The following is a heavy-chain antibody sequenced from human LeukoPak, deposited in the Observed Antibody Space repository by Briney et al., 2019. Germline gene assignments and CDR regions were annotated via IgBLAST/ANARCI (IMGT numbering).Heavy chain of an antibody. D-gene: IGHD6-13*01. CDR3: ASGIAAAGRYFDY. CDR1: GFTFSSYW. J-gene: IGHJ4*02. CDR2: IKQDGSEK. V-gene: IGHV3-7*01. Sequence: GGSLRLSCAASGFTFSSYWMSWVRQAPGKGLEWVANIKQDGSEKYYVDSVKGRFTISRDNAKNSLYLQMNSLRAEDTAVYYCASGIAAAGRYFDYWGQGTLVTVSS.